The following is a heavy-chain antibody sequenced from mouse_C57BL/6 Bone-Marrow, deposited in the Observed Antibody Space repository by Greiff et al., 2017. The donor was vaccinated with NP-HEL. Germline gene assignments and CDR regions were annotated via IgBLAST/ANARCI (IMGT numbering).Heavy chain of an antibody. CDR1: GFTFSSYG. Sequence: EVHLVESGGDLVKPGGSLKLSCAASGFTFSSYGMSWVRQTPDKRLEWVATISSGGSYTYYPDSVKGRFTISRDNAKNTLYLQMSSLKSEDTAMYYCARGGNYVRYFDYWGQGTTLTVSS. J-gene: IGHJ2*01. D-gene: IGHD2-1*01. CDR3: ARGGNYVRYFDY. V-gene: IGHV5-6*01. CDR2: ISSGGSYT.